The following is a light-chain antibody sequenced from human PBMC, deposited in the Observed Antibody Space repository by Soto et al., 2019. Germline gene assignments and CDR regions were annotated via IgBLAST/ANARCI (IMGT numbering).Light chain of an antibody. CDR1: SSDVGGYNY. Sequence: QSVLTQPASVYGSPGQSITLSCTGTSSDVGGYNYVSWYQQHPGKAPKLMIYDVSNRPSGVSNRFSGSKSGNTASLTISGLQAEDEADYYCSSYTSSSTLVVVGGGTKLTVL. J-gene: IGLJ2*01. CDR2: DVS. CDR3: SSYTSSSTLVV. V-gene: IGLV2-14*01.